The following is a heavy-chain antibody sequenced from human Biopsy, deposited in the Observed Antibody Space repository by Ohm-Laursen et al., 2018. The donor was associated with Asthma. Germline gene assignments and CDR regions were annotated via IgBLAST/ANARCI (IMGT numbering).Heavy chain of an antibody. CDR3: ARTYFDFLTGQVHDAFAM. D-gene: IGHD3-9*01. Sequence: ASVKVSCKASGYTFINYAIHWVRQAPGHSLEWMGWINAANGNTKYSQKFQGRLTISRDTSASTAYMDLSSLRSEDTAVYYCARTYFDFLTGQVHDAFAMWGQGTMITVSS. V-gene: IGHV1-3*01. CDR1: GYTFINYA. J-gene: IGHJ3*02. CDR2: INAANGNT.